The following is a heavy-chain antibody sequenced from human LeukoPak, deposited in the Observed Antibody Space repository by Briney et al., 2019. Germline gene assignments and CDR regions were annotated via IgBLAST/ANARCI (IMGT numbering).Heavy chain of an antibody. CDR3: ARATAGSGSKD. CDR1: GYTFTGYY. Sequence: ASVKVSCKASGYTFTGYYMHWVRQAPGQGLEWMGWINPNSGATNYAQKFQGRVTMTRDTSISTAYMELRSLRSDDTAVYYCARATAGSGSKDWGQGTLVTVSS. D-gene: IGHD1-26*01. J-gene: IGHJ4*02. CDR2: INPNSGAT. V-gene: IGHV1-2*02.